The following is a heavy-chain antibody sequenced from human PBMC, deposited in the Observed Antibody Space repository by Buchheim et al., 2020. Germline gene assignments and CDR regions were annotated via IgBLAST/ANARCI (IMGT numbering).Heavy chain of an antibody. CDR2: MNPNSGNT. CDR3: ARVYCSGGSCPKYYYGMDV. Sequence: QVQLVQSGAEVKKPGASVKVSCKASGYTFTSYDINWVRQATGQGLEWMGWMNPNSGNTGYAQKFQGRVTMTRNTSISTAYMGLSSLRSEGTAVYYCARVYCSGGSCPKYYYGMDVWGQGTT. CDR1: GYTFTSYD. J-gene: IGHJ6*02. D-gene: IGHD2-15*01. V-gene: IGHV1-8*01.